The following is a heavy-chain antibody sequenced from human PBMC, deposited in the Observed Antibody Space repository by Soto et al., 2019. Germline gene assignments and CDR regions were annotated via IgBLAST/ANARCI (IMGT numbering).Heavy chain of an antibody. CDR2: ISAYNGNT. J-gene: IGHJ3*01. Sequence: QVPLVQSGAEVKKPGASVKVSCKASGYTFTSYGIIWVRQAPGQGLEWMGWISAYNGNTNYAQKLQGRVTMTTDTSPSTAYMELRSLRSDDTAVYYCARDLIPTTVTTGDAFDFWGQGTMVTVSS. CDR1: GYTFTSYG. D-gene: IGHD4-4*01. CDR3: ARDLIPTTVTTGDAFDF. V-gene: IGHV1-18*01.